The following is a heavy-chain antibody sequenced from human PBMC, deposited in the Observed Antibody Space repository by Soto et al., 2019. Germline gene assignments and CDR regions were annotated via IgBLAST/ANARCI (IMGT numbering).Heavy chain of an antibody. J-gene: IGHJ4*02. CDR1: GFTFRSYG. CDR2: ISGGGDTT. CDR3: AKGRGGSGSLTPRVDF. V-gene: IGHV3-NL1*01. Sequence: QMQLVESGGGVVQPGRSLRLSCAASGFTFRSYGIHWVRQAPGKGLEWVSAISGGGDTTSYADSVKGRFTVSRDGSKNTLYLQMSSLRAEDTALYYCAKGRGGSGSLTPRVDFWGQGTLVTVSS. D-gene: IGHD3-10*01.